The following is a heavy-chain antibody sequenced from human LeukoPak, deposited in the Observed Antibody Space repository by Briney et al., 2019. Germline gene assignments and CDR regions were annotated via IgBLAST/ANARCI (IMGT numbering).Heavy chain of an antibody. Sequence: SETLSLTCTVSGGSISTYFWSWIRQPPGKGLEWIGYIYYSGNTNYNPSLKSRVTISEDTSKNQCSLRLSSVTAADTAVYYCAREADGSGTFDYWGQGTLVTVSS. V-gene: IGHV4-59*12. J-gene: IGHJ4*02. CDR1: GGSISTYF. CDR3: AREADGSGTFDY. D-gene: IGHD3-10*01. CDR2: IYYSGNT.